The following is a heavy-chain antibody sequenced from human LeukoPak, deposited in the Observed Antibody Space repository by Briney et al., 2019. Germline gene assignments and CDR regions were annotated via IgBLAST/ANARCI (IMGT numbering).Heavy chain of an antibody. CDR2: ISSSASII. CDR3: AKYHYGSGTSLGY. D-gene: IGHD3-10*01. Sequence: GGSLRLSCAASGFTFSDYEMNWVRQAPGKGLEWVSYISSSASIIYYSDSVKGRFTISRDNAKKSLSLQMNSLRAEDTAVYYCAKYHYGSGTSLGYWGQGTLVTVSS. V-gene: IGHV3-48*03. CDR1: GFTFSDYE. J-gene: IGHJ4*02.